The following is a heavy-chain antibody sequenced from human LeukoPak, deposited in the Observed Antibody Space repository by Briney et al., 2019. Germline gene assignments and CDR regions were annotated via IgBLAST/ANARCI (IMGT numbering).Heavy chain of an antibody. CDR3: ARGSVVAATFAPFDY. J-gene: IGHJ4*02. Sequence: PSETLSLTCTVSGGSISSSSYYWGWIRQPPGKGLEWIGSIYYSGSTYYNPSLKSRVTISVDTSKNQFSLKLSSVTAEDTGVYYCARGSVVAATFAPFDYWGQGTLVTVSS. CDR1: GGSISSSSYY. CDR2: IYYSGST. V-gene: IGHV4-39*07. D-gene: IGHD2-15*01.